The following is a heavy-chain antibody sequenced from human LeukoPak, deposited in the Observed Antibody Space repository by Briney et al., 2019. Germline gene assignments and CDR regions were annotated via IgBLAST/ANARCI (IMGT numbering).Heavy chain of an antibody. CDR2: IEYDGSNK. D-gene: IGHD2-15*01. V-gene: IGHV3-30*03. J-gene: IGHJ6*02. Sequence: GGSLRLSCAASGFTISSYGMHWVRQAPGQGLEWVAIIEYDGSNKYYVDSVKGRFTISRDNPKNTVYLQMNSLRAEDTAVYYCASLLLGDGMDVWGQGTTVTVSS. CDR3: ASLLLGDGMDV. CDR1: GFTISSYG.